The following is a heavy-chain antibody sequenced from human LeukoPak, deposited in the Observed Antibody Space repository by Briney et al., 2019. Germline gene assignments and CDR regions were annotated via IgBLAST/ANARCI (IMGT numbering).Heavy chain of an antibody. V-gene: IGHV3-33*01. CDR2: IWFDGSIK. D-gene: IGHD6-19*01. J-gene: IGHJ4*02. CDR3: ASAAGPFDN. Sequence: GGSLRLSCAASGLIFNTYGMHWVRQGPGKGLEWVAVIWFDGSIKYYADSVKGRFTISRDNSKNTLYLQMNSLRAEDTALYYCASAAGPFDNWGQGTLVTVSS. CDR1: GLIFNTYG.